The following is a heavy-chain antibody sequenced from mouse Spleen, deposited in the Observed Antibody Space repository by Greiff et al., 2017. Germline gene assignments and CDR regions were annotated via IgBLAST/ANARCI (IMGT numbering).Heavy chain of an antibody. D-gene: IGHD4-1*01. J-gene: IGHJ3*01. CDR3: ARDGDWDPWFAY. CDR1: GFTFSSYA. CDR2: ISSGGSYT. V-gene: IGHV5-9-1*01. Sequence: EVMLVESGGGLVKPGGSLKLSCAASGFTFSSYAMSWVRQTPEKRLEWVATISSGGSYTYYPDSVKGRFTISRDNAKNTLYLQMSSLRSEDTAMYYCARDGDWDPWFAYWGQGTLVTVSA.